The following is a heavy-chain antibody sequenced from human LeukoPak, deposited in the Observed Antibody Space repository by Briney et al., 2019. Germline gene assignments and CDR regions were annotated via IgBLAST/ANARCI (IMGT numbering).Heavy chain of an antibody. CDR2: IRSEGTNK. V-gene: IGHV3-30*02. CDR1: GFTFSNFG. CDR3: AKDPSNASRTLAI. Sequence: PGGSLRLSCAASGFTFSNFGMHWVRQAPGKGLEWVAFIRSEGTNKYYLDSVEGRFTVSRDNSKNTLFLQMNSLRPEDTAIYYCAKDPSNASRTLAIWGQGSLVVVSA. J-gene: IGHJ3*02.